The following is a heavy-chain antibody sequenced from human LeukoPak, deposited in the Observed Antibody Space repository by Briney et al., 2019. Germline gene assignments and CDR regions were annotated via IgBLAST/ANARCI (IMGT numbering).Heavy chain of an antibody. D-gene: IGHD3-9*01. CDR2: IHYTGNS. CDR1: GYSISSSTNW. CDR3: AMYDSEDGYFQH. V-gene: IGHV4-28*01. Sequence: PSDTLSLTCGVSGYSISSSTNWWGWIRQPPGKGLEWIGYIHYTGNSHYNPSLKSRVTMSVDTSKNQFSLKLSSVTTVDTAVYHCAMYDSEDGYFQHWGQGTLVTVSS. J-gene: IGHJ1*01.